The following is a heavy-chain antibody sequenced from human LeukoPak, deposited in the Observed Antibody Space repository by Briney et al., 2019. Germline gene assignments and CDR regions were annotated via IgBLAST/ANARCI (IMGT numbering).Heavy chain of an antibody. J-gene: IGHJ3*02. CDR2: QYYSGIT. CDR3: AGPGSRGTSMPAVDI. D-gene: IGHD1-1*01. CDR1: GGTFSSSSYY. V-gene: IGHV4-39*07. Sequence: SETLSLTCTASGGTFSSSSYYWGWIRQPPGLGLESIRSQYYSGITYYNPSLKSRVTISLDTSKNQFSLKLSSVTAADTAVDYCAGPGSRGTSMPAVDIWGQGTMVTVSS.